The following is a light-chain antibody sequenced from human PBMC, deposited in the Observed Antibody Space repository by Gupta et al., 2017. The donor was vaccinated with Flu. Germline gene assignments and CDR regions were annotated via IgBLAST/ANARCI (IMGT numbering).Light chain of an antibody. Sequence: SKSPSSLSASVGDRVSITCRASQTVTNVLNWYHQKPGEAPNLLISHASTLQSGVPSRFRGSGSGTDFTLTINSLRPEDFATYFCQQCNTYTLSFGEGTKLEIK. J-gene: IGKJ2*03. V-gene: IGKV1-13*02. CDR2: HAS. CDR1: QTVTNV. CDR3: QQCNTYTLS.